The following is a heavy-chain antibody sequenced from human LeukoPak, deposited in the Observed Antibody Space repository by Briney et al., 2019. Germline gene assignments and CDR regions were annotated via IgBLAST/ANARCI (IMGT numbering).Heavy chain of an antibody. V-gene: IGHV4-4*02. CDR3: ARESSSGYYSEELGFDY. CDR1: GGSISSSDW. J-gene: IGHJ4*02. D-gene: IGHD3-22*01. CDR2: IYHDGST. Sequence: PSGTLSLTCAVSGGSISSSDWWSWVRQPPGKGLEWIGEIYHDGSTNYNPSLKSRVTISVDTSKNQFSLKLSSVTAADTAVYYCARESSSGYYSEELGFDYWGQGTLVTVSS.